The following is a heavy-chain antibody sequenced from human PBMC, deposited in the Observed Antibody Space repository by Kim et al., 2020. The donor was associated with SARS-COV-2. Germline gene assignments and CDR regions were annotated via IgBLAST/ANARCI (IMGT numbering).Heavy chain of an antibody. V-gene: IGHV3-30*04. Sequence: GGSLRLSCAASGFTFSSYAMHWVRQAPGKGLEWVAAISYDGSNKYYADSVKGRFTISRDNSKNTLYLQMNSLRAEDTAVYYCARDQVKYGGSFFCDCWGQGDLVTVSS. J-gene: IGHJ4*02. D-gene: IGHD1-26*01. CDR3: ARDQVKYGGSFFCDC. CDR2: ISYDGSNK. CDR1: GFTFSSYA.